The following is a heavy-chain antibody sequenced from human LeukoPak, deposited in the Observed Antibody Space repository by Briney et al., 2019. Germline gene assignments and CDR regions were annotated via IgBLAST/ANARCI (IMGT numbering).Heavy chain of an antibody. CDR3: ARDVSAPLRYDFWSGYSYDAFDI. Sequence: SETLSLTCTVSGGSISSYYWSWIRQPPGKGLEWIGYIYYSGSTNYNPSLKSRVTISVDTSKNQFSLKLSSVTAADTAVYYCARDVSAPLRYDFWSGYSYDAFDIWGQGTMVTVSS. V-gene: IGHV4-59*12. J-gene: IGHJ3*02. CDR1: GGSISSYY. CDR2: IYYSGST. D-gene: IGHD3-3*01.